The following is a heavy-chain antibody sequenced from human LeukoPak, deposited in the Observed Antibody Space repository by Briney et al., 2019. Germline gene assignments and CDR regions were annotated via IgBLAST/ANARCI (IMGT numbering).Heavy chain of an antibody. CDR2: ISYDGSNK. J-gene: IGHJ4*02. Sequence: GGSLRLSCAASGFTFSSYGMHWVRQAPGKGLEWVAVISYDGSNKYYADSVKGRFTISRDNSKNTLYLQMNSLRAEDTAVYYCARGPPDYYGSGYFDYWCQGTLVTVSS. CDR1: GFTFSSYG. CDR3: ARGPPDYYGSGYFDY. V-gene: IGHV3-30*03. D-gene: IGHD3-10*01.